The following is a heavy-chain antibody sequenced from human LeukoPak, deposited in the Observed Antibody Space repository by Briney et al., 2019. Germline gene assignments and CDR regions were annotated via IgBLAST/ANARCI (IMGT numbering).Heavy chain of an antibody. J-gene: IGHJ4*02. CDR1: GGSISSYY. D-gene: IGHD2-15*01. CDR2: IYYSGST. Sequence: PSETLSLTCTVSGGSISSYYWSWIRQPPGKGLEWIGYIYYSGSTNYNPSLKSRVTISVDTSKNQFSLKLSSVTAADTAVYYCAREYCSGGSCHSGEFDYWGQGTLVTVSS. CDR3: AREYCSGGSCHSGEFDY. V-gene: IGHV4-59*01.